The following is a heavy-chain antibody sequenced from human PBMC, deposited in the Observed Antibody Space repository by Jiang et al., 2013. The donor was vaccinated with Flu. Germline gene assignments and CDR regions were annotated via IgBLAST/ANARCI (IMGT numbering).Heavy chain of an antibody. CDR2: INPSGGST. D-gene: IGHD3-22*01. V-gene: IGHV1-46*01. CDR3: ARGAYYDSSGYYGSSAFDI. J-gene: IGHJ3*02. Sequence: GQGLEWMGIINPSGGSTSYAQKFQGRVTMTRDTSTSTVYMELSSLRSEDTAVYYCARGAYYDSSGYYGSSAFDIWGQGTMVTVSS.